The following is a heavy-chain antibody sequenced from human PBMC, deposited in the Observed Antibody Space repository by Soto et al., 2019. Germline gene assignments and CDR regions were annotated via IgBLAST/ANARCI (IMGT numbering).Heavy chain of an antibody. CDR3: ARDRDYYDSSGYYSNSNWFDP. V-gene: IGHV1-18*01. Sequence: QVKLVQSGAEVKKPGASVKVSCKASGYTFTSYGISWVRQAPGQGLEWMGGISAYNGNTNYAQKLQGRVTMTTDTSTSTAYMELRSLRSDDTDVYYCARDRDYYDSSGYYSNSNWFDPWGQGTLVTVSS. CDR2: ISAYNGNT. D-gene: IGHD3-22*01. CDR1: GYTFTSYG. J-gene: IGHJ5*02.